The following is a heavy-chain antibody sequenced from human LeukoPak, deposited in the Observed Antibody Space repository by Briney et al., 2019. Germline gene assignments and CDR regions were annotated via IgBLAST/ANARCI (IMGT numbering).Heavy chain of an antibody. J-gene: IGHJ4*02. CDR1: GYTFTNYA. CDR3: ARAFQSLGGLSLPDY. CDR2: IHPSTGNP. D-gene: IGHD3-16*02. V-gene: IGHV7-4-1*02. Sequence: ASVTVSCKASGYTFTNYAMNWVRQAPGQGLEWMGWIHPSTGNPAYAQGFTGRFVFSLDTSVSTTYLQITSLKAEDTAVYFCARAFQSLGGLSLPDYWGQGTLVTVSS.